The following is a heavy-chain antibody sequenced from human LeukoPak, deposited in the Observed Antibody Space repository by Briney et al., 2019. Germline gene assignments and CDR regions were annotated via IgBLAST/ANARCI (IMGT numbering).Heavy chain of an antibody. D-gene: IGHD6-6*01. V-gene: IGHV1-18*01. J-gene: IGHJ4*02. CDR2: ISGYSGNT. CDR3: ARDRSSSARED. Sequence: ASVSVSCKTSVFTFSNYGISWMRQAPGQGREWVGWISGYSGNTNYAQKFQGRVTMTTDTSTSTAYMELGGLRSDDTAVYYCARDRSSSAREDWGQGTLVTVSS. CDR1: VFTFSNYG.